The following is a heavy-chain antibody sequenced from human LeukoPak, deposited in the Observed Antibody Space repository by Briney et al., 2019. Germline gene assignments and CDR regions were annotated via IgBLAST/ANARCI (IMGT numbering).Heavy chain of an antibody. CDR3: ARDATLLYCGGDCYYLDY. CDR1: GFTFSSYW. V-gene: IGHV3-7*03. J-gene: IGHJ4*02. D-gene: IGHD2-21*02. CDR2: IKQDGSEK. Sequence: GSLRLSCAASGFTFSSYWMSWVRQAPGKGLEWVANIKQDGSEKYYVDSVKGRFTISRDNAKNSLYLQMNSLRAEDTAVYYCARDATLLYCGGDCYYLDYWGQGTLVTVSS.